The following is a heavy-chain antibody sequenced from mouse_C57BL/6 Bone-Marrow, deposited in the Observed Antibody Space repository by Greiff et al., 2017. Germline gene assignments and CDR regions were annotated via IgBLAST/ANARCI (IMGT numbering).Heavy chain of an antibody. V-gene: IGHV2-3*01. Sequence: VQLQQSGPGLVAPSQCLSITCTVSGFSFTSYGVSWVRQPPGKGLEWLGVLWGDGSTNYHSALLSRLSISKDNYKSQVVLKLNSLQTDDTATYDCALYSKDAMDYWGQGTSVTVSS. CDR2: LWGDGST. J-gene: IGHJ4*01. CDR1: GFSFTSYG. CDR3: ALYSKDAMDY. D-gene: IGHD2-5*01.